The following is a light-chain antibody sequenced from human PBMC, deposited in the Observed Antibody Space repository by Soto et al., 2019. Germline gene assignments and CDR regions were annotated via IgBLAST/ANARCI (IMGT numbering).Light chain of an antibody. CDR2: GAS. Sequence: EIVLTQSPGTLSLSPGERATISCRAGQSVSSSYFAWYQHKPSQAPRLLIYGASSRATGIPDRSSGSGSGTEFTLTISSLQSEDDAVYYCQQRRNWPPITFGQGTRLEIK. CDR3: QQRRNWPPIT. J-gene: IGKJ5*01. CDR1: QSVSSSY. V-gene: IGKV3D-20*02.